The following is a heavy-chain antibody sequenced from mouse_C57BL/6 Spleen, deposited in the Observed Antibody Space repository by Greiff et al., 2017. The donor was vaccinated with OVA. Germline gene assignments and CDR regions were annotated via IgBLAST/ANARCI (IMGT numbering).Heavy chain of an antibody. V-gene: IGHV2-5*01. D-gene: IGHD1-1*01. J-gene: IGHJ4*01. Sequence: VQLQQSGPGLVQPSQSLSITCTVSGFSLTSYGVHWVRQSPGKGLEWLGVIWRGGSTDYNAAFMSRLSITKDNSKSQVYFKMNSLQADDTAIYYCAKKDYGSSLGAMDYWGQGTSVTVSS. CDR3: AKKDYGSSLGAMDY. CDR1: GFSLTSYG. CDR2: IWRGGST.